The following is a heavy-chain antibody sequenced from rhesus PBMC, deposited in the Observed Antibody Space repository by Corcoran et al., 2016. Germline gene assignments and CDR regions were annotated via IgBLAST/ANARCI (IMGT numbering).Heavy chain of an antibody. J-gene: IGHJ4*01. CDR2: LDSGGKNT. CDR1: GFTFSAYV. V-gene: IGHV3S5*01. D-gene: IGHD3-28*01. Sequence: EVQLVETGGGLVQPGGSLKLSCAGSGFTFSAYVMNWVRRAPGKGLEWVSSLDSGGKNTYCADSVRGRFTIFRDNLENTLSLQMNSLKPEDTAVYYCAKATYDSGYYTAYFDSWGQGVLVTVSS. CDR3: AKATYDSGYYTAYFDS.